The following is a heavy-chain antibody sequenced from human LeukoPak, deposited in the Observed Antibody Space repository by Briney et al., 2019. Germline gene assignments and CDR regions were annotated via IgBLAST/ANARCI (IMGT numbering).Heavy chain of an antibody. CDR1: GGFISSSSYY. V-gene: IGHV4-61*02. D-gene: IGHD3-10*01. J-gene: IGHJ4*02. Sequence: SETLSLTCIVSGGFISSSSYYWGWIRQPPGKGLEWIGRIYTSGSTNYNPSLKSRVTISVDTSKNQFSLKLSSVTAADTAVYYCARESPYYGSGTYYNVWGQGTLVTVSS. CDR2: IYTSGST. CDR3: ARESPYYGSGTYYNV.